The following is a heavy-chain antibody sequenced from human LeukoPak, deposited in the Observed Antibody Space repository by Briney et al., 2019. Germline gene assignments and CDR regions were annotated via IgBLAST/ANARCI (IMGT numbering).Heavy chain of an antibody. Sequence: GSLRLSCAASGFTFSNSAMHWVRQAPGKGPEYVSVITSNGDRTYYANSVKGRFTISRDNSKNTLYLQMGSLRAEDMAVYYCARVGSWDAFDIWGQGTMVTVSS. CDR2: ITSNGDRT. D-gene: IGHD1-26*01. CDR3: ARVGSWDAFDI. CDR1: GFTFSNSA. V-gene: IGHV3-64*01. J-gene: IGHJ3*02.